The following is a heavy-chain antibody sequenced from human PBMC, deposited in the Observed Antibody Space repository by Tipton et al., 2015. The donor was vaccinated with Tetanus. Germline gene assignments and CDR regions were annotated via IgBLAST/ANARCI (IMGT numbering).Heavy chain of an antibody. CDR2: IYYSGST. CDR3: ARHAVAAEMATIEYWYFDL. Sequence: TLSLTCTVSGGSISSSSYYWGWIRQPPGKGLEWIGSIYYSGSTYYNPSLKSRVTISGNTPKNQFSLKLSSVTAADTAVYYCARHAVAAEMATIEYWYFDLWGRGTLVTVSS. J-gene: IGHJ2*01. V-gene: IGHV4-39*01. D-gene: IGHD5-24*01. CDR1: GGSISSSSYY.